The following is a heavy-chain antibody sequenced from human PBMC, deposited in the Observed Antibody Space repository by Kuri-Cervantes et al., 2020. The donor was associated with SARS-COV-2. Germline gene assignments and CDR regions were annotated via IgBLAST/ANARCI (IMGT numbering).Heavy chain of an antibody. CDR3: AKEERTAFDY. Sequence: GGSLRLSCAASGFTFSSYGMHWVRQAPGKGLEWVAVISYDGSNKYCADSVKGRFTISRDNSKNTLYLQMNSLRAEDTAVYYCAKEERTAFDYWGQGTLVTVSS. V-gene: IGHV3-30*18. CDR1: GFTFSSYG. CDR2: ISYDGSNK. J-gene: IGHJ4*02.